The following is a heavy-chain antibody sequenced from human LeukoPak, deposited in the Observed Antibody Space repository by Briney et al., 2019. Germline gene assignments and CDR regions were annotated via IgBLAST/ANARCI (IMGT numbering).Heavy chain of an antibody. Sequence: ASLKVSCKASGYTFTGYYMHWVRQAPGQGLEWMGWINPNSGGTNYAQKFQGRVTMTRDTSISTAYMGLSRLRSEDTAVYYCARGGGIVATITGWFDPWGQGTLVTVSS. J-gene: IGHJ5*02. CDR1: GYTFTGYY. V-gene: IGHV1-2*02. CDR2: INPNSGGT. D-gene: IGHD5-12*01. CDR3: ARGGGIVATITGWFDP.